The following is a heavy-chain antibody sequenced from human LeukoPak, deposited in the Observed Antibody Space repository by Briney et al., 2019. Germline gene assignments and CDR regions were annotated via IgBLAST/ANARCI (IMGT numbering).Heavy chain of an antibody. Sequence: GRSLRLSCAASGFTFSAYAIHWVRQAPGKGLEWVAVISSDGRDKHHADSVKGRFTISRDNSKNTLYLQTNSLRAEDTAVYYCARDLRRIAAYYFDYWGREPWSPSPQ. CDR1: GFTFSAYA. CDR2: ISSDGRDK. D-gene: IGHD6-25*01. J-gene: IGHJ4*02. V-gene: IGHV3-30*03. CDR3: ARDLRRIAAYYFDY.